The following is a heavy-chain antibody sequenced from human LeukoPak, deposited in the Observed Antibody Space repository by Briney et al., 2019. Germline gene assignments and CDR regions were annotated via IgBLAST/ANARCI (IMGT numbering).Heavy chain of an antibody. CDR1: GFTFTNAW. Sequence: GGSLRLSCAASGFTFTNAWMTWVRQAPGKGLEWVGRLKSKTHDETTDYAAPVKGRFTISRDDSKNTVYLQMNSLKTEDTAVYYCTIGAYYYGSDSYRGYYFDYWGQGTLVTVSS. V-gene: IGHV3-15*01. CDR2: LKSKTHDETT. D-gene: IGHD3-10*01. J-gene: IGHJ4*02. CDR3: TIGAYYYGSDSYRGYYFDY.